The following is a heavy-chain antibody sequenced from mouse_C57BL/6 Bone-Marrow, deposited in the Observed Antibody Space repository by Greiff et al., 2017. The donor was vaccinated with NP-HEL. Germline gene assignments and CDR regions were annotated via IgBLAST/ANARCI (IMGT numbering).Heavy chain of an antibody. CDR2: IHPNSGST. CDR3: ARVPFYESLAY. Sequence: QVQLQQPGAELVKPGASVKLSCKASGYTFPSYWMHWVKQRPGQGLEWIGMIHPNSGSTNYNEKFKSKATLTVDKSSSTAYMQLSSLTSEDPAVYYCARVPFYESLAYWGQGTLVTVSA. CDR1: GYTFPSYW. V-gene: IGHV1-64*01. D-gene: IGHD2-3*01. J-gene: IGHJ3*01.